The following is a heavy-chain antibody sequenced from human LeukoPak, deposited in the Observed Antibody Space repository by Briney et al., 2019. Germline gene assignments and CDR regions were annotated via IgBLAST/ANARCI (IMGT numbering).Heavy chain of an antibody. V-gene: IGHV3-15*01. CDR2: VKSKTDGGTA. CDR1: RFTFSSYW. CDR3: NTVGVY. J-gene: IGHJ4*02. Sequence: GGSLRLSCVASRFTFSSYWMTWVRQAPGKGLEWVGHVKSKTDGGTADYAAPVKGRFTISRDDSKNTLYLQMNSLKTEDTAVYYCNTVGVYWGQGTLVTVSS.